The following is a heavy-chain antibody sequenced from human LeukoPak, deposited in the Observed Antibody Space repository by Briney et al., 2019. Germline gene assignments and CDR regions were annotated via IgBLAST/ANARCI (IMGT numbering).Heavy chain of an antibody. CDR1: GYSISSGYY. Sequence: SETLSLTCTVSGYSISSGYYWGWIRQPPGKGLEWIGSIYHSGSTYYNPSLKSRVTISVDTSKNQFSLKLSSVTAADTAVYYCVHYDSSSHFDHWGQGTLVTVSS. CDR3: VHYDSSSHFDH. CDR2: IYHSGST. V-gene: IGHV4-38-2*02. J-gene: IGHJ4*02. D-gene: IGHD3-22*01.